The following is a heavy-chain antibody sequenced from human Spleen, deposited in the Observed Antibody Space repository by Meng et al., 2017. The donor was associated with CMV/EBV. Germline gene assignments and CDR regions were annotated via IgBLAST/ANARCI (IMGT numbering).Heavy chain of an antibody. J-gene: IGHJ4*02. CDR2: IYPGDSDT. V-gene: IGHV5-51*01. CDR1: GYSFSSYW. CDR3: ARLLGTRRRLGYADY. D-gene: IGHD5-12*01. Sequence: GGSLRLSCEGSGYSFSSYWIGWVRQMPGKGLEWMGIIYPGDSDTRYSPSFQGQVTISADKSISTAYLQWSSLKASDTAMYYCARLLGTRRRLGYADYWGEGTLVTVSS.